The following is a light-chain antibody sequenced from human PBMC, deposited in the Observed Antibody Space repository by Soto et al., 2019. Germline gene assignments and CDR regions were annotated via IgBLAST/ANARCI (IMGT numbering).Light chain of an antibody. CDR3: QQYNNWPWT. CDR1: QSVSSK. Sequence: EIVMTQSPATLSVSPGERATLSCRASQSVSSKLAWYQQKPGQAPRLVIYGAFNRATGIPARFSGSGSGTDFTLTISSLQSEDFAVYYCQQYNNWPWTFGQGTKVDTK. CDR2: GAF. V-gene: IGKV3D-15*01. J-gene: IGKJ1*01.